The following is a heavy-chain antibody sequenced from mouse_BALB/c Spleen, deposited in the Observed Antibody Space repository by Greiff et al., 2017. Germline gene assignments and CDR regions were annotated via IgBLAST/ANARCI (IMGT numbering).Heavy chain of an antibody. CDR1: GYTFTDYN. CDR2: IYPYNGGT. D-gene: IGHD1-1*01. J-gene: IGHJ3*01. V-gene: IGHV1S29*02. Sequence: EVQLKESGPELVKPGASVKISCKASGYTFTDYNMHWVKQSHGKSLEWIGYIYPYNGGTGYNQKFKSKATLTVDNSSSTAYMELRSLTSEDSAVYYCARSAYYGSSYAFAYWGQGTLVTVSA. CDR3: ARSAYYGSSYAFAY.